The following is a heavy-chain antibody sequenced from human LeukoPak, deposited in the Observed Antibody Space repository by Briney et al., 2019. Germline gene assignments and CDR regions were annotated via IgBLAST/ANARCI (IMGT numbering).Heavy chain of an antibody. CDR3: ARDQEGFDY. J-gene: IGHJ4*02. V-gene: IGHV1-46*01. Sequence: ASVKVSCKASGYTFTSNYIHWVRQAPGQGLEWMGMIYPRDGSTSYAQKFQGRVTVTRDTSTSTVHMELSGLRSEDTAVYYCARDQEGFDYWGQGTLATVSS. CDR2: IYPRDGST. CDR1: GYTFTSNY.